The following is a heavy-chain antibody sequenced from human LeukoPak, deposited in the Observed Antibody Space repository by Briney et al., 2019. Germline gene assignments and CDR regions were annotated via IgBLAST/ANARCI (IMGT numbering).Heavy chain of an antibody. Sequence: SETLSLTCTVSGGSISSYHWSWVRQPPGEGLEWIGYIYYSGSTNYNPSLRSRGNISVETSKNKFSLKLSSVTAADTAVYYCARARRYYGPYLDYWGQGTLVTVSS. CDR2: IYYSGST. CDR3: ARARRYYGPYLDY. D-gene: IGHD3-10*01. V-gene: IGHV4-59*01. CDR1: GGSISSYH. J-gene: IGHJ4*02.